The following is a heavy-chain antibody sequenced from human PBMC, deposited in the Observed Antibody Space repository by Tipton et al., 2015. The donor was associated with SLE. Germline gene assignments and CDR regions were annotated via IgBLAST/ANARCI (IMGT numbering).Heavy chain of an antibody. CDR1: DGPISNFY. D-gene: IGHD3-16*01. Sequence: TLSLTCTVSDGPISNFYCSWIRQSPGKGLEWIGNIYYRGSTNFNPSLKSRGTMSIDTSRNQFSLNLRSVTAADTAVYYCATVRTRCSGYACTDAFDVWGQGTVVTVSS. V-gene: IGHV4-59*01. CDR2: IYYRGST. J-gene: IGHJ3*01. CDR3: ATVRTRCSGYACTDAFDV.